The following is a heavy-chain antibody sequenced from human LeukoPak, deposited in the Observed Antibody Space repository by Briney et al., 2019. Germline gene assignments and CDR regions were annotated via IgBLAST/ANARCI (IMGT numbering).Heavy chain of an antibody. CDR3: ARDGVAAAGTDYYYYYGMDV. D-gene: IGHD6-13*01. CDR2: ISAYNGNT. J-gene: IGHJ6*02. CDR1: GYTFTSYG. V-gene: IGHV1-18*01. Sequence: ASVKVSCKASGYTFTSYGISWVRQAPGQGLEWMGWISAYNGNTNYAQKLQGRVTMTTDTSTSTAYMELRSLRSDDTAVYYCARDGVAAAGTDYYYYYGMDVWSQGTTVTVSS.